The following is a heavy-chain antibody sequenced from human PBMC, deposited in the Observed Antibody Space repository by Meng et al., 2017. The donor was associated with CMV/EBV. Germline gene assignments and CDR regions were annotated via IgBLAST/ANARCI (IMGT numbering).Heavy chain of an antibody. J-gene: IGHJ6*02. Sequence: GGSLRLSCAASGFTFSSYGMHWVRQAPGKGLEWVAVIWYDGSNKYYADSVKGRFTISRDNSKNTLYLQMNSLRAEDTAVYYCARESTIFGVVIPNYYYYGMDVWGQGTTVTVSS. CDR3: ARESTIFGVVIPNYYYYGMDV. CDR2: IWYDGSNK. V-gene: IGHV3-33*01. CDR1: GFTFSSYG. D-gene: IGHD3-3*01.